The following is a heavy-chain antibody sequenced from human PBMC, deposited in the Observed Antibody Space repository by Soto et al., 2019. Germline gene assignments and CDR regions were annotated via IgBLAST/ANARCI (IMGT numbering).Heavy chain of an antibody. CDR1: GFTFSTYW. CDR3: ARGWPIVGATVDY. J-gene: IGHJ4*02. Sequence: EVQLVESGGGLVQPGGSLRLSCAASGFTFSTYWMHWVRQAPGKGLVWVSRINSDGSSTNYADSVKGRFTISRDNAKNTMYLQMNCLRAEDTAVYYCARGWPIVGATVDYWGQGTLVTVSS. D-gene: IGHD1-26*01. V-gene: IGHV3-74*01. CDR2: INSDGSST.